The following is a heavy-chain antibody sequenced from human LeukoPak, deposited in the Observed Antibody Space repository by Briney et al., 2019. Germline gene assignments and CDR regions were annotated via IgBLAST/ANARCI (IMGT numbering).Heavy chain of an antibody. D-gene: IGHD1-14*01. J-gene: IGHJ4*02. V-gene: IGHV4-34*01. CDR2: INHSGST. CDR1: GGSFSGYY. CDR3: ARGKLTEFDY. Sequence: SETLSLTCAVYGGSFSGYYWSWVRQPPGKGLEWIGEINHSGSTNYNPSLKSRVPISVDTSKNQFSLKLSSVTAADTAVYYCARGKLTEFDYWGQGTLVTVSS.